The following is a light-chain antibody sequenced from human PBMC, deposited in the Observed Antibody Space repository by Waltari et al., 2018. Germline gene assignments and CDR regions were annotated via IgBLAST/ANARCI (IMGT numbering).Light chain of an antibody. J-gene: IGKJ4*01. CDR1: QSISNH. CDR3: QQYNNWPLT. V-gene: IGKV3-15*01. CDR2: AAS. Sequence: EIVLTQSPATLSLSPGERGTLPCTASQSISNHLAWYQQKPGQAPRLLIYAASTRATGIPASFSGSGAGTEFTLTISSLQSEDFAVYYCQQYNNWPLTFGGGTKVEIK.